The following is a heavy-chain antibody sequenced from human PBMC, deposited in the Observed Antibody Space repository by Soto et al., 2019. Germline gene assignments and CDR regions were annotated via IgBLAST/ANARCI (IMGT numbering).Heavy chain of an antibody. J-gene: IGHJ6*02. Sequence: PGGSLSLSCAASGFTFSSYAMSWVRQAPGKGLEWVSAISGSGGSTYYADSVKGRFTISRDNSKNTLYLQMNSLRAEDTAVYYCAKWAGRGIVVVTAIRGRTAHYGMDVWGQGTTVTVSS. CDR3: AKWAGRGIVVVTAIRGRTAHYGMDV. CDR2: ISGSGGST. D-gene: IGHD2-21*02. V-gene: IGHV3-23*01. CDR1: GFTFSSYA.